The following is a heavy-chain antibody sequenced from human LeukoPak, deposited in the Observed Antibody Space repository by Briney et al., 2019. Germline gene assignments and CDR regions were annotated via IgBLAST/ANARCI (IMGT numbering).Heavy chain of an antibody. V-gene: IGHV3-23*01. CDR1: GGSISSSSY. CDR3: AKPISGGLAVTADWFAP. J-gene: IGHJ5*01. D-gene: IGHD6-19*01. Sequence: ETLSLTCTVSGGSISSSSYYWGWIRQPPGKGLEWVSTINANSGTRSYAASVRGRFTIPRDNSKNTLYLQLNTLRADDTAVYYCAKPISGGLAVTADWFAPWGQGTLVVVSS. CDR2: INANSGTR.